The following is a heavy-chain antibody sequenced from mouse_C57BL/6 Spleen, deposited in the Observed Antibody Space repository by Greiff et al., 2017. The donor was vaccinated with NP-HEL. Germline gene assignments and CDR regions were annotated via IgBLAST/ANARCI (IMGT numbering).Heavy chain of an antibody. CDR3: ARKDYGNYGPFAY. J-gene: IGHJ3*01. D-gene: IGHD2-1*01. V-gene: IGHV1-55*01. Sequence: QVQLKQSGAELVKPGASVKMSCKASGYTFTSYWITWVKQRPGQGLEWIGDIYPGSGSTNYNEKFKSKATLTVDTSSSTAYMQLSSLTSEDSAVYYCARKDYGNYGPFAYWGQGTLVTVSA. CDR2: IYPGSGST. CDR1: GYTFTSYW.